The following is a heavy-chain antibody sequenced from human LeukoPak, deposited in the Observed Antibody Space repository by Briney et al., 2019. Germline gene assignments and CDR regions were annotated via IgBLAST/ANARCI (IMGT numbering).Heavy chain of an antibody. CDR2: ISGSGGST. J-gene: IGHJ4*02. CDR1: GFTVSSNY. D-gene: IGHD2-2*01. Sequence: PGGSLRLSCAVSGFTVSSNYMSWVRQASGKGLEWVSAISGSGGSTYYADSVKGRFTISRDNSKNTLYLQMNSLRAEDTAVYYCAKDFGIVVVPAAQGCWGQGTLVTVSS. V-gene: IGHV3-23*01. CDR3: AKDFGIVVVPAAQGC.